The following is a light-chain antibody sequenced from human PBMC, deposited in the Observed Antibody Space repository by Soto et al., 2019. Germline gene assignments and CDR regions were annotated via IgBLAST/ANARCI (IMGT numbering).Light chain of an antibody. V-gene: IGKV1-5*01. CDR1: QSISSW. CDR2: DAS. Sequence: DIQMTQSPSTLSASVGDRVTITCRASQSISSWLAWYQQKPGKAPKLLIYDASNLETGVPSRFSGGGSGTDFALTISSLEPEDIATYYCQHYNSYSEAFGQGTKVDIK. CDR3: QHYNSYSEA. J-gene: IGKJ1*01.